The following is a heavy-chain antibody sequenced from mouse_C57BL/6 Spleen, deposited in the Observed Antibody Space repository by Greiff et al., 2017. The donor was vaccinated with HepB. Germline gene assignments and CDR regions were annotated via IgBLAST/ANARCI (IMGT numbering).Heavy chain of an antibody. J-gene: IGHJ4*01. Sequence: VQLQQSGAELAKPGASVKLSCKASGYTFTSYWMHWVKQRPGQGLEWIGYINPSSGYTKYNQKFKDKATLTADKSSSTAYMQLSSLTYEDSAVYDCARGYYGSSHAMDYWGQGTSVTVSS. CDR3: ARGYYGSSHAMDY. CDR2: INPSSGYT. V-gene: IGHV1-7*01. CDR1: GYTFTSYW. D-gene: IGHD1-1*01.